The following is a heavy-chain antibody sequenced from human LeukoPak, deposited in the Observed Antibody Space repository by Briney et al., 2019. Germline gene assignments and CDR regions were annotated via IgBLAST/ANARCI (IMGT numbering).Heavy chain of an antibody. V-gene: IGHV3-33*01. CDR1: GVAFDSHG. CDR3: ARARNNYDRSGFSAFDY. Sequence: GGSLRLSCAASGVAFDSHGMHWVRQAPGKGLEWVAVIWYDGSNKDYADSVKGRFTISRDNSKNTLYLQMNSLRAEDTAVYYCARARNNYDRSGFSAFDYWGQGTLVTVSS. CDR2: IWYDGSNK. D-gene: IGHD3-22*01. J-gene: IGHJ4*02.